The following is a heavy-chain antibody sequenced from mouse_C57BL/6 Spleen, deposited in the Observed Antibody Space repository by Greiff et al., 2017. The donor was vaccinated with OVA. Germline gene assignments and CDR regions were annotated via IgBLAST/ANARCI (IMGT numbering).Heavy chain of an antibody. J-gene: IGHJ2*01. V-gene: IGHV1-81*01. CDR2: IYPRSGNT. CDR3: ARRDGYSFDY. D-gene: IGHD2-3*01. Sequence: VKLVESGAELARPGASVKLSCKASGYTFTSYGISWVKQRTGQGLEWIGEIYPRSGNTYYNEKFKGKATLTADKSSSTAYMELRSLTSEDSAVYFCARRDGYSFDYWGQGTTLTVSS. CDR1: GYTFTSYG.